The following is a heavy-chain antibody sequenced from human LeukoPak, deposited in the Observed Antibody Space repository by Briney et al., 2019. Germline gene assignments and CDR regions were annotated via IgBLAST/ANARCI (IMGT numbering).Heavy chain of an antibody. CDR1: GFTFSSYG. D-gene: IGHD1-26*01. V-gene: IGHV3-30*02. CDR3: ARDEWGDAFDI. Sequence: PGGSLRLSCAASGFTFSSYGMHWVRQAPGKGLEWVAFIRYDGINKYYADSVKGRFTISRDNSKNTLYLQMNSLRAEDTAVYYCARDEWGDAFDIWGQGTMVTVFS. CDR2: IRYDGINK. J-gene: IGHJ3*02.